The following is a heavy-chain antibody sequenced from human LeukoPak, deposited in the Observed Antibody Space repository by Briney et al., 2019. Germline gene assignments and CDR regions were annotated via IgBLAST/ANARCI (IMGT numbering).Heavy chain of an antibody. D-gene: IGHD7-27*01. CDR2: IYSGGST. CDR3: TRDGDGTYYFDS. V-gene: IGHV3-53*01. J-gene: IGHJ4*02. Sequence: GGSLRLSCAASGFTVSSSYMSWVRQAPGKGLEWVSVIYSGGSTYYADSVKGRFTISRDNSKNTLYLQMNSLRAEDTAVYYCTRDGDGTYYFDSWGQGTLVTVSS. CDR1: GFTVSSSY.